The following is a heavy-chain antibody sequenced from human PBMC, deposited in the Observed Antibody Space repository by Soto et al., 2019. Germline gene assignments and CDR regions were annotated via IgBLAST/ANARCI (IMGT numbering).Heavy chain of an antibody. CDR1: GGSFSGYY. Sequence: KPSETLSLTCAVYGGSFSGYYWSWIRQPPGKGLEWIGEINHSGSTNYNPSLKSRVTISVDTSKNQFSLKLSSVTAADTAVYYCARGAARTIFGVVIMEAPYYFDYWGQGTLVTVS. CDR3: ARGAARTIFGVVIMEAPYYFDY. J-gene: IGHJ4*02. V-gene: IGHV4-34*01. D-gene: IGHD3-3*01. CDR2: INHSGST.